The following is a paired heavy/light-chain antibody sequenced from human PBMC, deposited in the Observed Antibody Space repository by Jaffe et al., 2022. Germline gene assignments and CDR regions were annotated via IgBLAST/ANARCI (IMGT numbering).Light chain of an antibody. Sequence: QSALTQPASVSGSPGQSITISCTGTSSDIGDYKYVSWYQQHPGKAPKLMIYDVSNRPSGVSNRFSGSKSGNTASLTISGLQAEDEAHYYCSSYTISSTLDWVFGGGTKLTVL. CDR3: SSYTISSTLDWV. CDR1: SSDIGDYKY. CDR2: DVS. V-gene: IGLV2-14*03. J-gene: IGLJ3*02.
Heavy chain of an antibody. V-gene: IGHV5-51*01. CDR3: VRHSRYSTGWSAFDI. CDR2: IYPGDSDT. Sequence: EVQLVQSGAEVKKPGESLKISCKGSGYSFTTYWIGWVRQMPGQGLEWMGIIYPGDSDTRYSPSFQGQVTISVDKSISTAYLQWSSLKASDTAMYYCVRHSRYSTGWSAFDIWGQGTMVTVSS. D-gene: IGHD6-19*01. J-gene: IGHJ3*02. CDR1: GYSFTTYW.